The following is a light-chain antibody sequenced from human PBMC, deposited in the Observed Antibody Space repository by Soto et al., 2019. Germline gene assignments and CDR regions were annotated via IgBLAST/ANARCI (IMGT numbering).Light chain of an antibody. V-gene: IGKV3-15*01. J-gene: IGKJ1*01. CDR2: DAS. CDR3: QQYNSWPET. Sequence: EIVLTQSPVTLSLSPGERGTLSCRASQSVGTSLAWYQQKPGQAPRLLIYDASTRATGIPARFSGSGSGTEFTLTISSLQSEDFAVYYCQQYNSWPETFGQGTKVDIK. CDR1: QSVGTS.